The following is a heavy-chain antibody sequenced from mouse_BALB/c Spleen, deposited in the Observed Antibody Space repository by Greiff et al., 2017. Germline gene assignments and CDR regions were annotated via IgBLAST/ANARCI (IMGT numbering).Heavy chain of an antibody. CDR3: ARLLITTVVATKDAMDY. J-gene: IGHJ4*01. D-gene: IGHD1-1*01. CDR1: GFTFSSYA. CDR2: ISSGGSYT. V-gene: IGHV5-9-3*01. Sequence: EVKLVESGGGLVKPGGSLKLSCAASGFTFSSYAMSWVRQTPEKRLEWVATISSGGSYTYYPDSVKGRFTISRDNAKNTLYLQMSSLRSEDTAMYYCARLLITTVVATKDAMDYWGQGTSVTVAS.